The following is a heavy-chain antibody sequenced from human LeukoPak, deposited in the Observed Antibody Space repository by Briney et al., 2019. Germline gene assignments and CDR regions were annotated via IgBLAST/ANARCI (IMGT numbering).Heavy chain of an antibody. D-gene: IGHD1-1*01. CDR2: ISSSGST. Sequence: SETLSLTCTVSGGSISSDGYFWSWIPQHPGKGLEWIRSISSSGSTLHSPSLRRRVTLSVDTSKYQFSLNLSSATAADTAVSYCARADNLNALGYWGQGTRVSVPS. V-gene: IGHV4-31*03. CDR3: ARADNLNALGY. CDR1: GGSISSDGYF. J-gene: IGHJ4*02.